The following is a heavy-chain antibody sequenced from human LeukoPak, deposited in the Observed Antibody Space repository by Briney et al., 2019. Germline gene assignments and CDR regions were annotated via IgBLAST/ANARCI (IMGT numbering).Heavy chain of an antibody. CDR3: ATLRAAGTRPFDY. V-gene: IGHV1-46*01. D-gene: IGHD6-13*01. Sequence: ASVKVSCKASGYTFTSYYMHWVRQAPGQGLEWMGIINPSGGSTSYAQKFQGRVTMTRDMSTSTVYMELSSLRSEDTAVYYCATLRAAGTRPFDYWGQGTLVTVSS. CDR1: GYTFTSYY. J-gene: IGHJ4*02. CDR2: INPSGGST.